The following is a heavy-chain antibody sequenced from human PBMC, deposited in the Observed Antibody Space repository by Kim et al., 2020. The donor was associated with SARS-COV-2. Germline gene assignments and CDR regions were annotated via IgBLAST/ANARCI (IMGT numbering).Heavy chain of an antibody. V-gene: IGHV4-39*01. D-gene: IGHD3-22*01. CDR3: ARLNYYDSSGYYEFDY. Sequence: SLKRRVTIRGDTSKNQFSLKLRSVTAADTAVYYCARLNYYDSSGYYEFDYWGQGTLVTVSS. J-gene: IGHJ4*02.